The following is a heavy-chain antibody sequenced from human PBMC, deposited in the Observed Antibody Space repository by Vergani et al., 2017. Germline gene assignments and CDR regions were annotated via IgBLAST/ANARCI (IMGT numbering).Heavy chain of an antibody. V-gene: IGHV3-23*01. J-gene: IGHJ6*02. CDR3: ARDRQVALELRPYYGMDV. D-gene: IGHD1-7*01. CDR1: GFTFSSYA. Sequence: EVQLLESGGGLVQPGGSLRLSCAASGFTFSSYAMSWVRQAPGKGLEWVSAISGSGGSTYYADSVKGRFTISRDNAKNSLYLQMNSLRAEDTAVYYCARDRQVALELRPYYGMDVWGQGTTVTVSS. CDR2: ISGSGGST.